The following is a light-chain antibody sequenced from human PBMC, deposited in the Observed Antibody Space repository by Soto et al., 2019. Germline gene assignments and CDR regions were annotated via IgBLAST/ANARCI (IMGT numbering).Light chain of an antibody. V-gene: IGLV2-14*01. J-gene: IGLJ2*01. CDR2: DVN. CDR1: ISDIGGYNF. Sequence: QSALTQPASVSGSPGQSITISCTGTISDIGGYNFISWYQHHPGKAPKLVIYDVNNRPSGISYRFSGSKSGNTASLTISGLQAEDEADYYCASYTRPTTLGFGGGTKRTVL. CDR3: ASYTRPTTLG.